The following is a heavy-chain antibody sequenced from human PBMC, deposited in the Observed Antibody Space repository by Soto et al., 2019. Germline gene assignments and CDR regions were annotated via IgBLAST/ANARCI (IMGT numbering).Heavy chain of an antibody. V-gene: IGHV4-59*01. CDR1: GGSISSYY. CDR2: IYYSGST. CDR3: ARVPQMATIFYYGMDV. Sequence: SETLSLTCTVSGGSISSYYWSWIRQPPGKGLEWIGYIYYSGSTNYNPSLKSRVTISVDTSKNQFSLKLSSVTAADTAVYYCARVPQMATIFYYGMDVWGQGTTVT. J-gene: IGHJ6*02. D-gene: IGHD5-12*01.